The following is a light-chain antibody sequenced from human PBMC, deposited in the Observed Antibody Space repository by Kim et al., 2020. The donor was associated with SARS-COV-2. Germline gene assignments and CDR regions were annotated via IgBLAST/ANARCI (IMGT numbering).Light chain of an antibody. CDR1: KLGNKY. CDR3: QAWDSSTVV. J-gene: IGLJ3*02. V-gene: IGLV3-1*01. CDR2: QDT. Sequence: SVSPGQTANITCSGDKLGNKYAFWYQQKAGQSPLLVIYQDTRRPSGIPERFSGSNSGNTGTLTISETQAMDEADYYCQAWDSSTVVFGGGTQLTVL.